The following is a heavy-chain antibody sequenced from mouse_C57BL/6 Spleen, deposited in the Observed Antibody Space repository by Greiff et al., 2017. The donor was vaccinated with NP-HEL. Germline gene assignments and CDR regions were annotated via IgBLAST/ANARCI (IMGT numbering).Heavy chain of an antibody. D-gene: IGHD2-1*01. J-gene: IGHJ1*03. Sequence: QVQLQQSGPELVKPGASVKISCKASGYAFSSSWMNWVKQRPGKGLEWIGRSYPGDGDTNYNGKFKGKATLTADKSSSTAYMQLSSLTSEDSAVYFCARYYGNFWYFDVWGTGTTVTVSS. CDR2: SYPGDGDT. V-gene: IGHV1-82*01. CDR1: GYAFSSSW. CDR3: ARYYGNFWYFDV.